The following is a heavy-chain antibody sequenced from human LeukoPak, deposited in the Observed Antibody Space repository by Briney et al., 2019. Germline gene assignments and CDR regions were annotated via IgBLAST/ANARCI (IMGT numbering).Heavy chain of an antibody. D-gene: IGHD1-26*01. V-gene: IGHV3-74*01. CDR1: GFTFSSYS. CDR2: INSDGSST. J-gene: IGHJ4*02. CDR3: ARVLPSGSSDY. Sequence: GGSLRLSCAASGFTFSSYSMNWVRQAPGKGLVWVSRINSDGSSTSYADSVKGRFTISRDNAKNTLYLQMNSLRAEDTAVYYCARVLPSGSSDYWGQGTLVTVSS.